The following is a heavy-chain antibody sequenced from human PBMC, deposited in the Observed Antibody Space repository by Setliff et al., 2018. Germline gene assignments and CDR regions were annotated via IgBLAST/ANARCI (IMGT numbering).Heavy chain of an antibody. D-gene: IGHD6-25*01. Sequence: SETLSLTCTVSGGSISSSTYYWGWIRQPPGKGLEWIGSIYYSGSTYYNPSLKSRVTISVDTSKNQFSLKLSSVTAADTAVYYCARVSGMGSPPYYYYYYGMDVWGQGTTVTVSS. J-gene: IGHJ6*02. CDR2: IYYSGST. CDR3: ARVSGMGSPPYYYYYYGMDV. CDR1: GGSISSSTYY. V-gene: IGHV4-39*07.